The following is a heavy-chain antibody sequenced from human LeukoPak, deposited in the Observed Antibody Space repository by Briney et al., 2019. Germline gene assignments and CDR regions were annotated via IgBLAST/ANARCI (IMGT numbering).Heavy chain of an antibody. CDR3: ASRPADTTWYGVFDY. CDR2: VFNGGST. CDR1: GASIDSHY. Sequence: SETLSLTCSVSGASIDSHYWSWIRQSPGRGLEWIGYVFNGGSTNYNPSLNSRVTMSLDTSRAQFSLRLSSVTAADTAIYYCASRPADTTWYGVFDYWSQGTLVTVSS. D-gene: IGHD3-10*01. J-gene: IGHJ4*02. V-gene: IGHV4-59*11.